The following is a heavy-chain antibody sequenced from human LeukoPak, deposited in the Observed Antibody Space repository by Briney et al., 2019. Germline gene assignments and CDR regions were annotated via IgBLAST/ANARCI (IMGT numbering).Heavy chain of an antibody. CDR2: ISGRGGGT. V-gene: IGHV3-23*01. CDR3: AKDQGYYDFWSGFDY. CDR1: GFTFSSYA. Sequence: PGGSLRLACAAAGFTFSSYAMSWVRQAPGKGREWVSSISGRGGGTYYADSVKGRFTISRDNSKNTLYLQMNSLRAEDTAVYYCAKDQGYYDFWSGFDYWGQGTLVTVSS. D-gene: IGHD3-3*01. J-gene: IGHJ4*02.